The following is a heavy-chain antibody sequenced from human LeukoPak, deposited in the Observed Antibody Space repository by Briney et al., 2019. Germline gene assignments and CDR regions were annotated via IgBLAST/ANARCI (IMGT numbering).Heavy chain of an antibody. V-gene: IGHV5-51*01. D-gene: IGHD2-2*01. CDR3: ARRRVHCSSTSCYFDY. J-gene: IGHJ4*02. CDR2: IYPGDSDT. CDR1: GYSFTSYW. Sequence: GESLKISCKGSGYSFTSYWIGWVRQMPGKGLEWMGIIYPGDSDTRYSPSFQGQVTISADKSISTAYLQWSSLKASDTAMYYCARRRVHCSSTSCYFDYWGQGTLVTVSS.